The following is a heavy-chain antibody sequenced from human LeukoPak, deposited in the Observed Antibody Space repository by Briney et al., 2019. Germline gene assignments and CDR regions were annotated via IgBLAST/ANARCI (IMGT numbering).Heavy chain of an antibody. CDR2: IIPIFGTA. Sequence: GASVKVSCKASGGTFSSYAISWVRQAPGQGLEWMGGIIPIFGTANYAQKFQGSVTITTDESTSTAYMELSSLRSEDTAVYYCARGWDSSGQIPFLYWGQGTLVTVSS. CDR1: GGTFSSYA. D-gene: IGHD3-22*01. J-gene: IGHJ4*02. V-gene: IGHV1-69*05. CDR3: ARGWDSSGQIPFLY.